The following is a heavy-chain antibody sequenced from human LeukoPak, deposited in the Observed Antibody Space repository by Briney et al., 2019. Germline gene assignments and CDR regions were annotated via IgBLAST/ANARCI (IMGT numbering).Heavy chain of an antibody. Sequence: GASVKVSCKASGGTFSSYAISWVRQAPGQGLEWMGWISAYNGNTNYAQKLQGRVTMTTDTSTSTAYMELRSLRSDDTAVYYCARFAAAGTWDDYWGQGTLVTVSS. J-gene: IGHJ4*02. V-gene: IGHV1-18*01. CDR2: ISAYNGNT. D-gene: IGHD6-13*01. CDR3: ARFAAAGTWDDY. CDR1: GGTFSSYA.